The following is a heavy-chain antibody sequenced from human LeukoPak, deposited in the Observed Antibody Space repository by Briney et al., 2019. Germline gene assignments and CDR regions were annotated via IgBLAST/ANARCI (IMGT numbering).Heavy chain of an antibody. CDR1: GGTFSSYA. CDR2: IIPIFGTA. V-gene: IGHV1-69*13. J-gene: IGHJ4*02. Sequence: SVKVSCKASGGTFSSYAISWVRQAPGQGLEWMGGIIPIFGTANYAQKFQGRVTITADESTSTAFMELSSLRSEDTAVYYCAREHYYYDSSGYPFLGFDYWGQGTLVTVSS. CDR3: AREHYYYDSSGYPFLGFDY. D-gene: IGHD3-22*01.